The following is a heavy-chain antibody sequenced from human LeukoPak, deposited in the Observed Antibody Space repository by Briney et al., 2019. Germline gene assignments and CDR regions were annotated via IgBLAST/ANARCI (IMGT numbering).Heavy chain of an antibody. V-gene: IGHV4-59*08. Sequence: SSETLSLTCTVSGGSISTFYWSWIRQPPGKGLEWIAYMYYTGSTNYNPSLKSRVSITIDTSKNQFSLRLSSVTAADTAVYYCARHLRQRASLLFGMDVWGQGTTVTVSS. D-gene: IGHD2/OR15-2a*01. CDR1: GGSISTFY. CDR3: ARHLRQRASLLFGMDV. J-gene: IGHJ6*02. CDR2: MYYTGST.